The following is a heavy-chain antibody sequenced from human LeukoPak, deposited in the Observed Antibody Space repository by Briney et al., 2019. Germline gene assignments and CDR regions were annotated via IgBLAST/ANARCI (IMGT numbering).Heavy chain of an antibody. Sequence: PGGSLRLSCAASGFTFSSYAMSWVRQVPGKGLEWVSAISGSGGSTYYADSVKGRFTISRDNSKNTLYLQMNSLRAEDTAVYYCAKPLQGGDYGDAFDIWGQGTMVTVSS. CDR2: ISGSGGST. D-gene: IGHD4-17*01. CDR1: GFTFSSYA. J-gene: IGHJ3*02. CDR3: AKPLQGGDYGDAFDI. V-gene: IGHV3-23*01.